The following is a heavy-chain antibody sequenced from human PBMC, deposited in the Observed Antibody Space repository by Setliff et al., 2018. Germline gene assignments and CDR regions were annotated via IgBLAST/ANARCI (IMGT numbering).Heavy chain of an antibody. J-gene: IGHJ4*02. V-gene: IGHV1-8*02. CDR3: ARDPGAY. CDR2: MNPNSGNT. Sequence: ASVKVSCKASGYTFTGYYMHWVRQATGQGLEWMGWMNPNSGNTGYAQKFHGRVTMTRNTSISTAYMELNSLRSEDTAVYFCARDPGAYWGQGTLVTVSS. CDR1: GYTFTGYY. D-gene: IGHD1-26*01.